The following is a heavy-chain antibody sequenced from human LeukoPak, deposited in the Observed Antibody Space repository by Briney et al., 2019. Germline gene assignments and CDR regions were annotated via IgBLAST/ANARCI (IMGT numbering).Heavy chain of an antibody. CDR2: ISSSGRTI. CDR3: AREKMGVSYYMDV. CDR1: GFTFSNFE. D-gene: IGHD1-26*01. J-gene: IGHJ6*03. Sequence: GGSLRLSCAASGFTFSNFEMNWVRQAPGKGLEWVSYISSSGRTIYYADSVKGRFTISRDNAKNSLYLRMSSLRAEDTAVYYCAREKMGVSYYMDVWGKGTTVTISS. V-gene: IGHV3-48*03.